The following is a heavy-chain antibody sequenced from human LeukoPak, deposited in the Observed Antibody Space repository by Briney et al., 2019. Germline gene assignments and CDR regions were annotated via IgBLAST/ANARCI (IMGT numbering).Heavy chain of an antibody. CDR3: ARDETGVGSGGIDL. V-gene: IGHV3-48*02. J-gene: IGHJ4*02. CDR2: ISSGGSTI. Sequence: GGSLRLSCAASGFTVSSNYMSWVRQAPGKGLVWVAYISSGGSTIYYADSVRGRFTISRDSARNALYLQMDSLRDEDTAVYYCARDETGVGSGGIDLWGQGTLVTVSS. CDR1: GFTVSSNY. D-gene: IGHD2-8*02.